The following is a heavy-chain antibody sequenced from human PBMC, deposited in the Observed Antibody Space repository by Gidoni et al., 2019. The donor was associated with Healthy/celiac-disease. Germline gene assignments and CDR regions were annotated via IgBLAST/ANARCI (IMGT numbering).Heavy chain of an antibody. J-gene: IGHJ6*02. CDR2: IYTSGST. CDR3: ARDTSEAGYYYYGMDV. D-gene: IGHD6-19*01. CDR1: GGSISSGSYY. V-gene: IGHV4-61*02. Sequence: QVQLQESGPGLVKPSQTLSLTCTVSGGSISSGSYYWSWIRQPAGKGLEWIGRIYTSGSTNYNPSLKSRVTISVDTSKNQFSLKLSSVTAADTAVYYCARDTSEAGYYYYGMDVWGQGTTVTVSS.